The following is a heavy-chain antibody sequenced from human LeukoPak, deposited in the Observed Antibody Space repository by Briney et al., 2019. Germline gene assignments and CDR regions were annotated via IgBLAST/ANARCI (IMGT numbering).Heavy chain of an antibody. V-gene: IGHV4-34*01. J-gene: IGHJ4*02. CDR2: INHSGST. CDR3: ARGVGTMVRGVIRPKYFDY. Sequence: SETLSLTCAVYGGSFSGYYWSWIRQPPGKGLEWIGEINHSGSTNYNPSLKSRVTISVDTSKNQFSLKLSSVTAADTAVYYCARGVGTMVRGVIRPKYFDYWGLGTLVTVSS. CDR1: GGSFSGYY. D-gene: IGHD3-10*01.